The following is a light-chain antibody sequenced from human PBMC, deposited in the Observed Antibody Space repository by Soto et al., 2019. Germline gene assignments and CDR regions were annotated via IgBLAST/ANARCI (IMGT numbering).Light chain of an antibody. V-gene: IGKV1-39*01. CDR2: AAS. CDR1: QSISSY. J-gene: IGKJ4*01. CDR3: QQSYSTLT. Sequence: DLQMTQSPCSLSASVGDRVTITCRASQSISSYLNWYQQKPGKAPKLLIYAASSLQSGVPSRFSVSGSGTDFTLTISSLQPEDFATYYCQQSYSTLTFGGGTKVEIK.